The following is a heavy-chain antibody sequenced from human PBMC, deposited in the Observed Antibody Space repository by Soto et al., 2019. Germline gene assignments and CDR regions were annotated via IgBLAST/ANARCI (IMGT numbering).Heavy chain of an antibody. CDR1: GGTFSSYV. CDR3: ARMVSDKFWTGHYYGMDV. V-gene: IGHV1-69*18. J-gene: IGHJ6*02. D-gene: IGHD3-3*01. CDR2: ITPIFYTS. Sequence: QVQLVQSGTEVKRPGSSVKVSCKAPGGTFSSYVISWVRQAPGLGLEWMGTITPIFYTSNYAQKFQGRVRITADESTSTAYMELSSLGSEDTAVYYCARMVSDKFWTGHYYGMDVWGQGTTVTVSS.